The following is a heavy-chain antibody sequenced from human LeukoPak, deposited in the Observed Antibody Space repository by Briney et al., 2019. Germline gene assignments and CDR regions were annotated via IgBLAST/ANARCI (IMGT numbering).Heavy chain of an antibody. CDR3: ARGGQWLVRGYFDY. Sequence: TSETLSLTCAVYGGSFSGYYWSWIRQPPGKGLEWIGEINHSGSTNYNPSLKSRVTISVDTSKNQFSLKLSSVTAADTAVYYCARGGQWLVRGYFDYWGQGTLVTVSS. V-gene: IGHV4-34*01. J-gene: IGHJ4*02. CDR1: GGSFSGYY. D-gene: IGHD6-19*01. CDR2: INHSGST.